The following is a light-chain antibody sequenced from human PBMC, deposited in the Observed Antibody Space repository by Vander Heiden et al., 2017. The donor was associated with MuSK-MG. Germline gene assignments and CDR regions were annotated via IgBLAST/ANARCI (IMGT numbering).Light chain of an antibody. CDR3: QQYNSDRRQ. Sequence: DIQMPQSPSPLSASVGDSVPITFRAIQSISSWLAWYQQKPGKAMKCQIYKAASLESGVPSRFSGSGFWTEFPLTISSLQPDDCATYYRQQYNSDRRQFGQGTKGE. J-gene: IGKJ1*01. CDR1: QSISSW. CDR2: KAA. V-gene: IGKV1-5*03.